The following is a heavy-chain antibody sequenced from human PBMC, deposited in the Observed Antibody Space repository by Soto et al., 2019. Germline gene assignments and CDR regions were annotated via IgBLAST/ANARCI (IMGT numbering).Heavy chain of an antibody. CDR1: GYTFTSYD. D-gene: IGHD1-7*01. V-gene: IGHV1-8*01. CDR2: MNPNSGNT. CDR3: ARGITGTNWFDP. Sequence: ASVKVSCKASGYTFTSYDINWVRQATGQGLEWMGWMNPNSGNTGYAQKFQGRVTMTRNTSISTAYMELSSLRSEDTAVYYCARGITGTNWFDPWGQGTLVTVSS. J-gene: IGHJ5*02.